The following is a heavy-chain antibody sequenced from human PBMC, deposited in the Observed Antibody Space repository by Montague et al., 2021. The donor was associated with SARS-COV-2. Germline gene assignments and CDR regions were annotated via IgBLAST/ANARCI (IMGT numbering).Heavy chain of an antibody. V-gene: IGHV4-34*01. CDR3: ARVKWELSVGNVFDI. D-gene: IGHD1-26*01. J-gene: IGHJ3*02. Sequence: SETLSLTCAVYGGSFSGYYWTWIRQPPGKGLEWIGSIYHSGSTFYNPSLKSRVSMSVDTSKNQFSLKLSPVTAAATAMYYCARVKWELSVGNVFDIWGQGTMVTVSS. CDR1: GGSFSGYY. CDR2: IYHSGST.